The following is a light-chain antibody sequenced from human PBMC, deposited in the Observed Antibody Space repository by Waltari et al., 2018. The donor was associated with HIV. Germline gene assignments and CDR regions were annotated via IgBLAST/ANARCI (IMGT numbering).Light chain of an antibody. V-gene: IGLV2-11*01. CDR1: SSDVGGYNH. J-gene: IGLJ1*01. Sequence: QSALTQPRPVPGYPGKPVTISRTGTSSDVGGYNHVHWYQQHPGKAPKLMIYDVNKRPSGVPDRFAGSKSGNPASLTISGLQTEDEADYYCYSYAGSYTSVFGTGTTVTVL. CDR3: YSYAGSYTSV. CDR2: DVN.